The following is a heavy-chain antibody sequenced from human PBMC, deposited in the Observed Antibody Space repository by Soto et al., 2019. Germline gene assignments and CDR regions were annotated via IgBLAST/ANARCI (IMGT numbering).Heavy chain of an antibody. D-gene: IGHD4-17*01. Sequence: QVQLVESGGGVVQPGRSLRLSCAASGFTFSSYGMHWVRQAPGKGLEWVAVIWYDGSNKYYAESVKGRFTISRDNSKNTQSRQLHSLVAEDRVVDYCARVGDYYGELCGVDVGGQGITVIVSS. CDR3: ARVGDYYGELCGVDV. J-gene: IGHJ6*02. CDR1: GFTFSSYG. CDR2: IWYDGSNK. V-gene: IGHV3-33*01.